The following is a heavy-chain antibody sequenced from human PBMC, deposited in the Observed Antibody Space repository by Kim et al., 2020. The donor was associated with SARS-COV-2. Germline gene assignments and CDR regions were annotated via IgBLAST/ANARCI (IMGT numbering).Heavy chain of an antibody. CDR3: ARVKKVLRDGSGSYLCFGRGGYYYYGMDV. V-gene: IGHV4-61*02. Sequence: SETLSLTCTVSGGSISSGSYYWSWIRQPAGKGLEWIGRIYTSGSTNYNPSLKSRVTISVDTSKNQSSLKLSSVTAADTAVYYCARVKKVLRDGSGSYLCFGRGGYYYYGMDVWGQGTTVTVSS. D-gene: IGHD3-10*01. CDR2: IYTSGST. J-gene: IGHJ6*02. CDR1: GGSISSGSYY.